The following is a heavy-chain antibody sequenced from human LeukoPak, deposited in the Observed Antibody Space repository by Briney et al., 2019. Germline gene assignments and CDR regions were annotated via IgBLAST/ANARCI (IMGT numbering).Heavy chain of an antibody. J-gene: IGHJ4*02. CDR3: ARDHSNWNYAPDF. CDR1: GYTFTRYG. CDR2: ISASNGNT. Sequence: ASVKVSCKASGYTFTRYGISWVRQAPGQGPQWLGWISASNGNTNYAQKFRDRATMSTDTSTGTAYLDVRSLTSDDTAVYYCARDHSNWNYAPDFWGQGTLVIVSS. D-gene: IGHD1-7*01. V-gene: IGHV1-18*01.